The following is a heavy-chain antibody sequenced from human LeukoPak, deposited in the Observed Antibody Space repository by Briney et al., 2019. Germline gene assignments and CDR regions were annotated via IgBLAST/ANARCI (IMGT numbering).Heavy chain of an antibody. CDR1: GFTFSRYW. V-gene: IGHV3-7*01. CDR3: ARLYSGSFLYYFYYYMDV. Sequence: GGSLRLSCAASGFTFSRYWMSWVRQAPGKGLEWVANIKQDRSEKYYVDSAKGRFTISRDNAKNSLYLQMNSLRAEDTAVYYCARLYSGSFLYYFYYYMDVWGKGTTVTISS. D-gene: IGHD1-26*01. CDR2: IKQDRSEK. J-gene: IGHJ6*03.